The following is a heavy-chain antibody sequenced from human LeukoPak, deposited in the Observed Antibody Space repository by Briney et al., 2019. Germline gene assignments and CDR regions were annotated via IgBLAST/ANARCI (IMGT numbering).Heavy chain of an antibody. CDR3: ARAFNDYYDSSGYYLHAFDI. Sequence: GGSLRLSCAASGFTFSSYSMNWVRQAPGKGLEWVSSISSSSSYIYYADSVKGRFTISRDNAKNSLYLQMNSLRAEDTAVYYCARAFNDYYDSSGYYLHAFDIWGQGTMVTVSS. V-gene: IGHV3-21*01. J-gene: IGHJ3*02. CDR2: ISSSSSYI. CDR1: GFTFSSYS. D-gene: IGHD3-22*01.